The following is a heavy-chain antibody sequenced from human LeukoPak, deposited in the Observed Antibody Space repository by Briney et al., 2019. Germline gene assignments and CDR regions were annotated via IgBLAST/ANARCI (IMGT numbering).Heavy chain of an antibody. V-gene: IGHV3-21*01. CDR2: ISSSSSYI. J-gene: IGHJ5*02. CDR3: ASTFGGAYSSGWFDWFDP. D-gene: IGHD6-19*01. Sequence: EGSLRLSCAASGFTFSSYSMNWVRQAPGKGLEWVSSISSSSSYIYYAGSVKGRFTISRDNAKNSLYLQMNSLRAEDTAVYYCASTFGGAYSSGWFDWFDPWGQGTLVTVSS. CDR1: GFTFSSYS.